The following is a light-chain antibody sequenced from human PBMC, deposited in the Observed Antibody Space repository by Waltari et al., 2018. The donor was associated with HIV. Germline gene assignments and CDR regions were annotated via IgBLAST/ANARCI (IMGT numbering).Light chain of an antibody. Sequence: DIVMTQSPDSLAVTLGERATINCKSSHRVLHTPTSQNYLAWYQQQLGQPPKLLMYWASTRESGVPDRFSGSGSETDFTLTINRLQADDVALYYCQQYYSSPTFGQGTKVEI. V-gene: IGKV4-1*01. J-gene: IGKJ1*01. CDR2: WAS. CDR1: HRVLHTPTSQNY. CDR3: QQYYSSPT.